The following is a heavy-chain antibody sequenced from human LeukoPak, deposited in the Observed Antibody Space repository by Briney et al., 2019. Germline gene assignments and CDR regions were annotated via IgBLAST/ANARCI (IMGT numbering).Heavy chain of an antibody. D-gene: IGHD3-22*01. J-gene: IGHJ4*02. V-gene: IGHV4-34*01. CDR2: IKHSGST. CDR3: ARPEHIWNDSNGYYPFGY. CDR1: GGSFSGYY. Sequence: PSETLSLTCAVYGGSFSGYYCSWIRQPPGKVLGWIGEIKHSGSTNYNPSLKSRATISVDTSKNQFSLKLSSATAADTAVYYCARPEHIWNDSNGYYPFGYWGQGTLITVSS.